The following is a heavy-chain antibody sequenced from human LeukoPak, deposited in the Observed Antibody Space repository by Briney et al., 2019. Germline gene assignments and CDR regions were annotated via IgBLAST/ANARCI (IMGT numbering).Heavy chain of an antibody. CDR2: ISAYNGNT. CDR1: GYTFTSYG. CDR3: AREPYSGSYSYYYYYMDV. V-gene: IGHV1-18*01. D-gene: IGHD1-26*01. J-gene: IGHJ6*03. Sequence: ASVKVSCKASGYTFTSYGISWVRQAPGQGLEWMGWISAYNGNTNYAQKLQGRVTMTTDTSTSTAYMELRSLGSDDTAVYYCAREPYSGSYSYYYYYMDVWGKGTTVTVSS.